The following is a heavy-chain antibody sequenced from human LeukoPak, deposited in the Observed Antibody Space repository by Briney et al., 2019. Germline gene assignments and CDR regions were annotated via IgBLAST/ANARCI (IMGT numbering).Heavy chain of an antibody. D-gene: IGHD3-10*01. J-gene: IGHJ4*02. CDR2: IRYDGSNK. Sequence: GGSLRLSCAASGFTFVTYWMTWVRQAPGKGLEWVAFIRYDGSNKYYADSVKGRFTISRDNSKNTLYLQMNSLRAEDTAVYYCAKCLGYYGSGSYFNLDYWGQGTLVTVSS. CDR3: AKCLGYYGSGSYFNLDY. V-gene: IGHV3-30*02. CDR1: GFTFVTYW.